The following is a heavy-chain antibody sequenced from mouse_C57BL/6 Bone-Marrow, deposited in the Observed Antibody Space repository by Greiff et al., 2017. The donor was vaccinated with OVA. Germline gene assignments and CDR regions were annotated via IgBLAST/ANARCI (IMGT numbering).Heavy chain of an antibody. D-gene: IGHD1-1*01. V-gene: IGHV2-6-1*01. CDR1: GFSLTSYG. CDR2: IWSDGST. Sequence: QVQLKESGPGLVAPSQSLSITCTVSGFSLTSYGVHWVRQPPGKGLEWLVVIWSDGSTTYNSALKSRLSISKDNSKSQVFLKMNSLQTDDTAMYYCARHETTVVATDYAMDYWGQGTSVTVSS. CDR3: ARHETTVVATDYAMDY. J-gene: IGHJ4*01.